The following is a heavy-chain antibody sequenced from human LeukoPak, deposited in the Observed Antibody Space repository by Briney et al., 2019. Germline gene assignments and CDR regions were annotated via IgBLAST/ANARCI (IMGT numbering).Heavy chain of an antibody. CDR1: GFTFSSYS. CDR3: AGLRGYSGYPIDY. Sequence: GGSLRLSCAASGFTFSSYSMNWVRQAPGKGLEWVSYISSSSSTIYYADSVKGRFTISRDNSKNTLYLQMNSLRAEDTAVYYCAGLRGYSGYPIDYWGQGTLVTVSS. D-gene: IGHD5-12*01. CDR2: ISSSSSTI. J-gene: IGHJ4*02. V-gene: IGHV3-48*01.